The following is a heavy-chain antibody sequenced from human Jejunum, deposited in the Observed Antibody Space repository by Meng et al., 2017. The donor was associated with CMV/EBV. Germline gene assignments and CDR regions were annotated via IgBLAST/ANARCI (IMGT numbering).Heavy chain of an antibody. CDR2: IYYSGNT. CDR3: ARARGKQLGLFDY. D-gene: IGHD6-6*01. Sequence: VPGGSISTYYRSWIRQPPGKGLEWIGYIYYSGNTNYNPSLKSRATISVDTSKNQFSLKLISVTAADTALYYCARARGKQLGLFDYWGQGTRVTVSS. V-gene: IGHV4-59*01. J-gene: IGHJ4*02. CDR1: GGSISTYY.